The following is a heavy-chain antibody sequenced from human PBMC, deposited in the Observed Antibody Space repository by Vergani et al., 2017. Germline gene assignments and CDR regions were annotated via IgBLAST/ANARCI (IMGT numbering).Heavy chain of an antibody. J-gene: IGHJ4*02. D-gene: IGHD3-22*01. V-gene: IGHV2-5*01. CDR3: ARGVGYYDSSGYLDYFDS. CDR1: GFSLSTNGVG. CDR2: IYWNDDK. Sequence: QITLRESGPTLVRPTQSLTLTCTFSGFSLSTNGVGVGWIRQPPGKALEWLGFIYWNDDKRYSPSLKRRLTITKDTSKTQVVLTMTNMVPVDTATYYCARGVGYYDSSGYLDYFDSWGQGTLVTVSS.